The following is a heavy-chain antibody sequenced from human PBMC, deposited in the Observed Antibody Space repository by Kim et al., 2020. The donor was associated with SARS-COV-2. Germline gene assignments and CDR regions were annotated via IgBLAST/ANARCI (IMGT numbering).Heavy chain of an antibody. V-gene: IGHV7-4-1*02. CDR3: AREGLWFGEFCDY. D-gene: IGHD3-10*01. CDR1: GYIFTNYA. Sequence: ASVKVSCKASGYIFTNYAMNWVRQAPGQGLEWMGWINTNTGNPTYAQGFTGRFVFSLDTSVSTAYLQISSLKAEDTAVYYCAREGLWFGEFCDYWGQGTLVTVSS. CDR2: INTNTGNP. J-gene: IGHJ4*01.